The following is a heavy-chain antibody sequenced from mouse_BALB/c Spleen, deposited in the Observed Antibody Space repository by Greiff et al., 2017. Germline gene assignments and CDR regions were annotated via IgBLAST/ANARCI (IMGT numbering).Heavy chain of an antibody. J-gene: IGHJ1*01. CDR2: ISSGGST. CDR3: ARGPGGYFDV. V-gene: IGHV5-6-5*01. Sequence: EVQVVESGGGLVKPGGSLKLSCAASGFTFSSYAMSWVRQTPEKRLEWVASISSGGSTYYPDSVKGRFTISRDNARNILYLQMSSLRSEDTAMYYCARGPGGYFDVWGAGTTVTVSS. CDR1: GFTFSSYA.